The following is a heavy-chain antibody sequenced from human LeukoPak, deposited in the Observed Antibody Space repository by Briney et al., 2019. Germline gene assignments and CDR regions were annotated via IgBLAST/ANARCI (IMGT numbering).Heavy chain of an antibody. D-gene: IGHD2-8*01. CDR1: GGSFSGYY. Sequence: SETLSLTCAVYGGSFSGYYWSWIRQPPGKGLEWIGYIYYSGSTYYNPSLKSRVTISVDTSKNQFSLKLSSVTAADTAVYYCARGPRTRYCTNGVCYAFDIWGQGTMVTVSS. V-gene: IGHV4-34*01. CDR2: IYYSGST. J-gene: IGHJ3*02. CDR3: ARGPRTRYCTNGVCYAFDI.